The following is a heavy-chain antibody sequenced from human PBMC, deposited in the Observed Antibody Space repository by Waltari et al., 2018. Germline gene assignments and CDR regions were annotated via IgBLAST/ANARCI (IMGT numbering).Heavy chain of an antibody. D-gene: IGHD5-12*01. Sequence: EEQLVESGGGLVKPGGSLRLSCAASGFTFPNPWMNWVRQAPGKGLEWVGRIKSKRDGATTDYAAPVKGRFTISRDDSKNTLYLQMNSLKTEDTAVYYCITDDTGHDWGYWGQGTLVTVSS. CDR3: ITDDTGHDWGY. J-gene: IGHJ4*02. CDR2: IKSKRDGATT. V-gene: IGHV3-15*01. CDR1: GFTFPNPW.